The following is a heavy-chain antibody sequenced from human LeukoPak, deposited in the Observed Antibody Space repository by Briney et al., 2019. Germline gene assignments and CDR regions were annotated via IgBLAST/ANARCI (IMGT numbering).Heavy chain of an antibody. Sequence: SETLSLTCSVSGDSISSRSYYWGWIRQPPGKGLEWIGNIYYSGNTYYNPSLKSRVTISADTSKNQFSLKLSSVTAADTAVYYCARDFSYWGQGTLVTVSS. J-gene: IGHJ4*02. CDR3: ARDFSY. V-gene: IGHV4-39*07. CDR2: IYYSGNT. CDR1: GDSISSRSYY.